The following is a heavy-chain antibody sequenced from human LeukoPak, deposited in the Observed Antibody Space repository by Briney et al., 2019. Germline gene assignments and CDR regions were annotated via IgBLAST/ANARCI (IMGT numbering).Heavy chain of an antibody. V-gene: IGHV3-21*01. CDR2: ISRSSSYI. D-gene: IGHD3-10*01. CDR3: AKDPRRLWFGELLPYYFDY. Sequence: PGGSLRLSCAASGFTFSSYSMNWVRQAPGKGLEWVSSISRSSSYIYYADSVKGRFTISRDNSKNTLYLQMNSLRAEDTAVYYCAKDPRRLWFGELLPYYFDYWGQGTLVTVSS. CDR1: GFTFSSYS. J-gene: IGHJ4*02.